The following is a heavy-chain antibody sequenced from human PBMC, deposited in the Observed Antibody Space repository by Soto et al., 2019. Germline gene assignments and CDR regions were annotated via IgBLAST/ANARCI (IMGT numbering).Heavy chain of an antibody. CDR2: IYSGGST. Sequence: TGGSLRLSCAASGFTVSSNYMSWVRQAPGKGLEWVSVIYSGGSTYYADSVKGRFTISRHNSKNTLYLQMNSLRAEDTAVYYCAKTTDGWFSAFEIWGQGTMVTVSS. V-gene: IGHV3-53*04. J-gene: IGHJ3*02. D-gene: IGHD6-19*01. CDR1: GFTVSSNY. CDR3: AKTTDGWFSAFEI.